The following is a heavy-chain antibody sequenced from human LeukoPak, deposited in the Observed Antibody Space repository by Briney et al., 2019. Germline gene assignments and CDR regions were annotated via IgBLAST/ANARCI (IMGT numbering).Heavy chain of an antibody. CDR2: IYHSGST. V-gene: IGHV4-38-2*02. Sequence: SETLSLTCTVSGYSISSGYYWGWIRQLPGKGLEWIGSIYHSGSTYYNPSLKSRVTISVDTSKNQFSLKLSSVTAADTAVYYCAGITIFGVVMKGAFDIWGQGTMVTVSS. D-gene: IGHD3-3*01. CDR1: GYSISSGYY. CDR3: AGITIFGVVMKGAFDI. J-gene: IGHJ3*02.